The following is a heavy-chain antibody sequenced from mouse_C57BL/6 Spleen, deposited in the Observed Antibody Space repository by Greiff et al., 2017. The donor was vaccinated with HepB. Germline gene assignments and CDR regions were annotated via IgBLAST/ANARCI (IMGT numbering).Heavy chain of an antibody. V-gene: IGHV1-82*01. CDR1: GYAFSSSW. CDR3: ARDDYGSPFDY. CDR2: IYPGDGDT. Sequence: QVQLQQSGPELVKPGASVKISCKASGYAFSSSWMNWVKQRPGKGLEWIGRIYPGDGDTNYNGKFKGKATLTADKSSSTAYMQLSSLTSEDSAVYFCARDDYGSPFDYWGQGTTLTVSS. D-gene: IGHD1-1*01. J-gene: IGHJ2*01.